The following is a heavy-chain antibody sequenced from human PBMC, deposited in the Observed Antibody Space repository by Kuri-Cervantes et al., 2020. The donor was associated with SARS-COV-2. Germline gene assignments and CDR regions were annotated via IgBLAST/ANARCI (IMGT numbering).Heavy chain of an antibody. CDR2: IWYDGSNK. D-gene: IGHD5-18*01. Sequence: GESLKISWAASGFTFNSYGMHWVRQAPGKGLEWVAVIWYDGSNKYYADSVKGRFTSSRDNSKNTLYLQMNSLRAEDTAVYYCARLDGIELWLRSLYYMDVWGKGTSVTVSS. V-gene: IGHV3-33*01. CDR1: GFTFNSYG. J-gene: IGHJ6*03. CDR3: ARLDGIELWLRSLYYMDV.